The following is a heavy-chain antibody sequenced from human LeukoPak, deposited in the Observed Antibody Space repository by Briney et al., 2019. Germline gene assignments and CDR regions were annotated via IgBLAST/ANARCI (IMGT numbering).Heavy chain of an antibody. D-gene: IGHD2-15*01. CDR1: GFTFSSYG. J-gene: IGHJ4*02. CDR2: IQYDGSNK. Sequence: GGSLRLSCAASGFTFSSYGMHWVRQAPGKGLEWVAFIQYDGSNKYYTDSVKGRFTISRDKSRNTMYVQMNSLRPEDTAVYYCAKDSAVVAATPENYFDYWGQGTLVTVSS. CDR3: AKDSAVVAATPENYFDY. V-gene: IGHV3-30*02.